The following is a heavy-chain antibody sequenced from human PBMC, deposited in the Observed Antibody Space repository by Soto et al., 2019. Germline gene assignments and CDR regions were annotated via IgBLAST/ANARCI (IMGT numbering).Heavy chain of an antibody. J-gene: IGHJ2*01. CDR2: ISYHGSNK. CDR3: AKEALRTYYYANSYFDL. D-gene: IGHD3-10*01. CDR1: GFTFSTYG. Sequence: QVQLVESGGGVVQPGRSLRLSCAASGFTFSTYGMHWVRQAPGKGLVWVAVISYHGSNKYYADSVKGRFTISRDNAKNPLYLQINSLRAEDTAVYYCAKEALRTYYYANSYFDLWGRGTLVTVSS. V-gene: IGHV3-30*18.